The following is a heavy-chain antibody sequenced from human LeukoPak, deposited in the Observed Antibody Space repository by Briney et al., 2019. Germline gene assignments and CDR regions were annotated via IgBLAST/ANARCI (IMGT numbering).Heavy chain of an antibody. CDR1: GVSISSGDYY. V-gene: IGHV4-30-4*08. Sequence: PSETLSLTCTVSGVSISSGDYYWSWIRQPPGKGLEWIGYIYYSGSTYYNPSLKSRVTISVDTSKNQFSLKLSSVTAADTAVYYCARGDSSGYYYLPHDVWGQGTLVTVSS. CDR3: ARGDSSGYYYLPHDV. D-gene: IGHD3-22*01. J-gene: IGHJ4*02. CDR2: IYYSGST.